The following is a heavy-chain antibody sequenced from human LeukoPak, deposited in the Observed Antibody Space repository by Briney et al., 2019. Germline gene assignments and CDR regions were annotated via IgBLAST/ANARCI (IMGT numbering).Heavy chain of an antibody. V-gene: IGHV3-23*01. Sequence: GGSLRLSCAASGFTSNTYGMSWVRQAPGKGLEWVSAISGSSGNTYYADSVKGRFTISRDTSKNTLYLQMSSLRAEDTAVYYCAKDPRRILGSFEIWGQGTMVTVS. D-gene: IGHD2/OR15-2a*01. CDR2: ISGSSGNT. CDR1: GFTSNTYG. CDR3: AKDPRRILGSFEI. J-gene: IGHJ3*02.